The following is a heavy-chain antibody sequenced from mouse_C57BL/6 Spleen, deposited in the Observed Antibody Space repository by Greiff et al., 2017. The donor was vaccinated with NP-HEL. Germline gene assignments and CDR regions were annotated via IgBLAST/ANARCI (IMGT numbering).Heavy chain of an antibody. J-gene: IGHJ3*01. Sequence: EVMLVESGGGLVKPGGSLKLSCAASGFTFSDYGMHWVRQAPEKGLEWVAYISSGSSTIYYADTVKGRFTISRDNAKNTLFLQMTSLRSEDTAMYYCARPFLYDGYSAWFAYWGQGTLVTVSA. CDR2: ISSGSSTI. V-gene: IGHV5-17*01. D-gene: IGHD2-3*01. CDR3: ARPFLYDGYSAWFAY. CDR1: GFTFSDYG.